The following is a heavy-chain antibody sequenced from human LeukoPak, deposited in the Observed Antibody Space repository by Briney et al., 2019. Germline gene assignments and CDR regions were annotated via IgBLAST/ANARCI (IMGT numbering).Heavy chain of an antibody. D-gene: IGHD6-13*01. J-gene: IGHJ4*02. CDR1: GFTFSSYA. Sequence: PGGSLRLSCAASGFTFSSYAMSWVRQAPGKGLEWVSSISSSSSYIYYADSVKGRFTISRDNAKNSLYLQMNSLRAEDTAVYYCASITAAGRTSWGQGTLVTVSS. CDR3: ASITAAGRTS. V-gene: IGHV3-21*01. CDR2: ISSSSSYI.